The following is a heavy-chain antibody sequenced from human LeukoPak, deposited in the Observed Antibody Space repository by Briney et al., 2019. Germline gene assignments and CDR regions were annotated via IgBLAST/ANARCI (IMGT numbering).Heavy chain of an antibody. Sequence: GGSLQISCKGSGYSFTSYWVSWVRQMPGKGLEGMGRVYRSDSYSTYCPSFEGHVTISADKSISTAYLQWSSLKASDTAMYYCARHQYDILTGYYLWWFDPWGQGTLVTVSS. CDR3: ARHQYDILTGYYLWWFDP. J-gene: IGHJ5*02. CDR2: VYRSDSYS. D-gene: IGHD3-9*01. V-gene: IGHV5-10-1*01. CDR1: GYSFTSYW.